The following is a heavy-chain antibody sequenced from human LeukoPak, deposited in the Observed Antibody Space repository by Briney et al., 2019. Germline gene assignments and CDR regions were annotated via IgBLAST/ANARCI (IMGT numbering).Heavy chain of an antibody. D-gene: IGHD2-8*01. V-gene: IGHV4-4*07. J-gene: IGHJ6*03. Sequence: PSETLSLSCTVSGGSISSYYWSWIRQPAGKGLEWIGRIYTSGGTNYNPSLKSRVTISVDKSKNQFSLKLSSVTAADTAVYYCARSLTGYYYYMDVWDKGTTVTVSS. CDR3: ARSLTGYYYYMDV. CDR2: IYTSGGT. CDR1: GGSISSYY.